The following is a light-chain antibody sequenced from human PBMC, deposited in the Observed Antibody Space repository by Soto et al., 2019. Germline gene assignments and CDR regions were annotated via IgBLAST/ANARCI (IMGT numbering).Light chain of an antibody. CDR2: SVS. CDR3: QQYGALPVT. CDR1: QSVRGNS. Sequence: EVVLTQSPGTLSLSPGEGATLYCRASQSVRGNSLAWYQQKPGQAPRLLIYSVSSRATGIPDRFSGSGSGTDFTLTISRLEPEDFAVYYCQQYGALPVTFGPGITVDIK. J-gene: IGKJ3*01. V-gene: IGKV3-20*01.